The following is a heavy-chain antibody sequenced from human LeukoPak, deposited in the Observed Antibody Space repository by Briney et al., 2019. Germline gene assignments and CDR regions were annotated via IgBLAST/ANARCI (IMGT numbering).Heavy chain of an antibody. V-gene: IGHV4-4*09. CDR3: ARIAAAGTKVVAFDI. Sequence: SETLSLTCTVSGGSISSYYWSWIRQPPGKGLEWIGYIYTSGSTNYNPSLKSRVTISVDTSKNQLSLKLSSVTAADTAVYYCARIAAAGTKVVAFDIWGQGTMVTVSS. CDR2: IYTSGST. D-gene: IGHD6-13*01. CDR1: GGSISSYY. J-gene: IGHJ3*02.